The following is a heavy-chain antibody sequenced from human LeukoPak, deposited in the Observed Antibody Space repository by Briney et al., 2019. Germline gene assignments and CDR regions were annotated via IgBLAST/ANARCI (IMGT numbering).Heavy chain of an antibody. Sequence: SETLSLTCTVSGGYIGSYYWSWIRQPAGKGLEWIGRIYTTESTNYNPSLKSRVTMSVDMSTNQLSLRLSSVTAADTAVYYCARHGQLSGSYPLDHWGQGTLVTVSS. CDR2: IYTTEST. CDR3: ARHGQLSGSYPLDH. CDR1: GGYIGSYY. D-gene: IGHD3-16*02. V-gene: IGHV4-4*07. J-gene: IGHJ4*02.